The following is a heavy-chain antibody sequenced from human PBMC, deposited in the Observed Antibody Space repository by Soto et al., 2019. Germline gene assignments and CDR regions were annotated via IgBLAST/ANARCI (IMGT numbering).Heavy chain of an antibody. Sequence: ASVEVTCKASGYTFTSYYMHWVRQAPGQGLEWMGIINPSGGSTSYAQKFQGRVTMTRDTSTSTVYMELSSLRSEDTAVYYCARDGRSYYSSAWYYFDYWGQGTLVTVSS. CDR3: ARDGRSYYSSAWYYFDY. V-gene: IGHV1-46*01. CDR1: GYTFTSYY. CDR2: INPSGGST. D-gene: IGHD6-19*01. J-gene: IGHJ4*02.